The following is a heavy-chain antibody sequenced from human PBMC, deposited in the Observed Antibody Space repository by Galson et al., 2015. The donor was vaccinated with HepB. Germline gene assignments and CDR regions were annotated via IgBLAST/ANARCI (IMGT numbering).Heavy chain of an antibody. J-gene: IGHJ6*02. CDR1: GYSFTSYW. CDR2: IYPGDYDT. D-gene: IGHD2-15*01. V-gene: IGHV5-51*01. Sequence: QSGAEVKKPGESLKISCKGSGYSFTSYWIGWVRQMPGKGLEWMGIIYPGDYDTRYSPSFQGHVTISADKSISTAYLQWSSLKASDTAMYYCARHYCSGGSCHSYYYYGMDVWGQGTTVTVSS. CDR3: ARHYCSGGSCHSYYYYGMDV.